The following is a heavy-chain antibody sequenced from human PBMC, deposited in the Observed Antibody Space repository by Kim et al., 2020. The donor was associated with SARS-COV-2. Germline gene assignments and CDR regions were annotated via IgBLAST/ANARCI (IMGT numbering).Heavy chain of an antibody. CDR3: ARAGCSGGSCSYFDY. J-gene: IGHJ4*02. V-gene: IGHV3-30*01. Sequence: DSVKGRFTISRDNSKNTLYLQMNSLRAEDTAVYYCARAGCSGGSCSYFDYWGQGTLVTVSS. D-gene: IGHD2-15*01.